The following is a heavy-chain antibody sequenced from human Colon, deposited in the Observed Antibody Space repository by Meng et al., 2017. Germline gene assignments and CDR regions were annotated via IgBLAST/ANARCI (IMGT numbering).Heavy chain of an antibody. CDR3: AREREGEHDYGDRFFDY. CDR2: INPNSGVT. J-gene: IGHJ4*02. D-gene: IGHD4-17*01. CDR1: GYTFTGYY. Sequence: QGQVVQSGAEVKKPGASVKVSCKASGYTFTGYYMHWVRQAPGQGLEWMGRINPNSGVTNHAQKFQGRVTMTRDTSISTAYMELSRVRFDDTAVYYCAREREGEHDYGDRFFDYWGQGTLVTVSS. V-gene: IGHV1-2*06.